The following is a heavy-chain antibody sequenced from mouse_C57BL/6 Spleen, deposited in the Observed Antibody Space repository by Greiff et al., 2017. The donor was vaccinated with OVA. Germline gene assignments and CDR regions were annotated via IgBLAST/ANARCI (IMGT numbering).Heavy chain of an antibody. D-gene: IGHD2-4*01. V-gene: IGHV1-50*01. J-gene: IGHJ3*01. CDR3: ARGISIYYDYDGFAY. CDR1: GYTFTSYW. Sequence: QVHVKQPGAELVKPGASVKLSCKASGYTFTSYWMQWVKQRPGQGLEWIGEIDPSDSYTNYNQKFKGKATLTVDTSSSTAYMQLSSLTSEDSAVYYCARGISIYYDYDGFAYWGQGTLVTVSA. CDR2: IDPSDSYT.